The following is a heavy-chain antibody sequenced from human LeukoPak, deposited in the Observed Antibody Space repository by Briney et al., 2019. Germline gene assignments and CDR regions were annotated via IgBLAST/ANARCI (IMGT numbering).Heavy chain of an antibody. Sequence: ASVKVSCKASGYTFTSTAMSWVRQAPGQRLEWMGWINPNSGGTNFAQKFQGRVTMTRDTSISTAYMELSSLTSDDTAVYYCARGRFSGYGADWGQGTLVTVSS. CDR1: GYTFTSTA. CDR2: INPNSGGT. D-gene: IGHD5-12*01. J-gene: IGHJ4*02. V-gene: IGHV1-2*02. CDR3: ARGRFSGYGAD.